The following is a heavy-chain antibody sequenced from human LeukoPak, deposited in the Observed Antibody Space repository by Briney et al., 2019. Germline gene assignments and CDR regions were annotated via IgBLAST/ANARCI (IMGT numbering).Heavy chain of an antibody. CDR3: ARVAATVGGFDP. J-gene: IGHJ5*02. D-gene: IGHD2-15*01. V-gene: IGHV4-30-2*01. Sequence: TPSETLSLTCAVSGGSISSGGYSWSWIRQPPGKGLEWIGYIYHSGSTYYNPSLKSRVTISVDRSKNQFSLKLSSVTAADTAVYSCARVAATVGGFDPWGQGPLVPVSS. CDR1: GGSISSGGYS. CDR2: IYHSGST.